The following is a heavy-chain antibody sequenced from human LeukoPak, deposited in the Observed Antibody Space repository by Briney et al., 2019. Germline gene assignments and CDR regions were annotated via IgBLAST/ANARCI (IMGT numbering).Heavy chain of an antibody. Sequence: GGSLRLSCAASGFTFDDYAMHWVRQAPGKGPEWVSYVTANGGGTYYADSVKGRFVISRDNSKNSLYLQMNILRPENTALYYCAKILNPHAFDIWGQGTMVTVSS. CDR1: GFTFDDYA. J-gene: IGHJ3*02. D-gene: IGHD1-14*01. V-gene: IGHV3-43*02. CDR3: AKILNPHAFDI. CDR2: VTANGGGT.